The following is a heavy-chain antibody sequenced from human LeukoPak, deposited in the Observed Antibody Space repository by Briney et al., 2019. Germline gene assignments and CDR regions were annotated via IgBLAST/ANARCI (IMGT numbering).Heavy chain of an antibody. CDR3: ATRGYSSGWYFDY. CDR1: GFTFSSYA. CDR2: IGAGGTFT. Sequence: GGSLRLSCTASGFTFSSYAMNWVRQAPGKGLEWVSGIGAGGTFTYYADSVKGRFTISRDNSKNTLYLQMNSLRAEDTAVYYCATRGYSSGWYFDYWGQGTLVTVSS. V-gene: IGHV3-23*01. D-gene: IGHD6-19*01. J-gene: IGHJ4*02.